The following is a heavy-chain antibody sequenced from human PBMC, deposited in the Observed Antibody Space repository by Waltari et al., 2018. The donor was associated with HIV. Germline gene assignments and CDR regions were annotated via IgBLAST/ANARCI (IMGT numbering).Heavy chain of an antibody. CDR1: GFTFSSYG. J-gene: IGHJ6*02. V-gene: IGHV3-33*01. Sequence: QVQLMESGVGWAQPGRSLRLSCAASGFTFSSYGMHCVPRAPGQALEWVAVMWHDGSNEYYADFVKGRFTISRDNSRNILYLQMRNLRVEDTAVYYCARVMRFGEIFSSYGYYGMDVWGQGTTVSVPS. CDR3: ARVMRFGEIFSSYGYYGMDV. D-gene: IGHD3-10*01. CDR2: MWHDGSNE.